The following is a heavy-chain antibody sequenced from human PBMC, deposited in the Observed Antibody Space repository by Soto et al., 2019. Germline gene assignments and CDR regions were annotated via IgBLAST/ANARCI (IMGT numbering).Heavy chain of an antibody. CDR1: GYTFTSYG. Sequence: ASVKVSCKASGYTFTSYGISWVRQAPGQGLEWMGWISAYNGNTNYAQKLQGRVTMTTDTSTSTAYMELRSLRSDDTAVYYCARDGVVSDPDDYYYYGMDVWGQGTTVTVSS. CDR2: ISAYNGNT. V-gene: IGHV1-18*01. CDR3: ARDGVVSDPDDYYYYGMDV. D-gene: IGHD2-2*01. J-gene: IGHJ6*02.